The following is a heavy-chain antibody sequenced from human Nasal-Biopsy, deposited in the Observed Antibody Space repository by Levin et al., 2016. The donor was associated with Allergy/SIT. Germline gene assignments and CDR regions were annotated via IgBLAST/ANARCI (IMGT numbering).Heavy chain of an antibody. CDR1: GFTFDDYA. Sequence: LSLTCAASGFTFDDYAMHWVRQAPGKGLEWVSSISWNSGNIAYADSVRGRFTISRDNAKNSLYLQMSSLRPEDTAFYYCAKGRGLAVTGGFYFDHWGPGTLVTVSS. CDR2: ISWNSGNI. D-gene: IGHD6-19*01. J-gene: IGHJ4*02. V-gene: IGHV3-9*01. CDR3: AKGRGLAVTGGFYFDH.